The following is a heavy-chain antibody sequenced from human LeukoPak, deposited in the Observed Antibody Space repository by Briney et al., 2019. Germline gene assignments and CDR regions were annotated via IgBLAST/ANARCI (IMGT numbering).Heavy chain of an antibody. J-gene: IGHJ4*02. D-gene: IGHD5-18*01. CDR1: GYTFTDHF. Sequence: GASVKVSCKTSGYTFTDHFFHWVRQAPGQGLEWLGWVRPNTGGTSYAQKFQGRVTMTRDTSTSTVYMELSSLRSEDTAVYYCARDSGAMVYYLDYWGQGTLVTVSS. V-gene: IGHV1-2*02. CDR3: ARDSGAMVYYLDY. CDR2: VRPNTGGT.